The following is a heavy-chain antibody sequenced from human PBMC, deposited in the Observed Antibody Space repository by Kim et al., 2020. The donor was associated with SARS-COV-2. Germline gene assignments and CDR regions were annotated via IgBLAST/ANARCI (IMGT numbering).Heavy chain of an antibody. D-gene: IGHD5-18*01. CDR3: ARVTGYSYGDRFDY. J-gene: IGHJ4*02. Sequence: NPSLKSRVTISVDTSKNQFSLKLSSVTAADTAVYYCARVTGYSYGDRFDYWGQGTLVTVSS. V-gene: IGHV4-31*02.